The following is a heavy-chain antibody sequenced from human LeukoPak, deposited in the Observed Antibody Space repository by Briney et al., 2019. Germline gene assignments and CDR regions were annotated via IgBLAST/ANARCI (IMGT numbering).Heavy chain of an antibody. D-gene: IGHD2-15*01. V-gene: IGHV3-74*01. J-gene: IGHJ4*02. CDR3: AKGVGYCSGGSCQQFDY. Sequence: GSLPLSCAASGSGFTFNNYWMHWVRQAPGKGLVWVSRINADGTTTSYADSVRGRFTISRDNAKNTLYLQMNSLRAEDTAVYYCAKGVGYCSGGSCQQFDYWGQGTLVTVSS. CDR1: GSGFTFNNYW. CDR2: INADGTTT.